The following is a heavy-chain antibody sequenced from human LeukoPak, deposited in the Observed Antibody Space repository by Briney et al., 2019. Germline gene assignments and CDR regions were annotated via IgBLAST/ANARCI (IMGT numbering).Heavy chain of an antibody. CDR1: GGSISGYY. D-gene: IGHD2-2*01. Sequence: SETLSLTCTVSGGSISGYYWSWIRQPPGKGLEWIGYIYYSGSTNYNPSLKSRVTISVDTSKNQFSLKLSSVTAADTAVYYCARLYCSSTSCYAGWFDPLGQGTLVTVSS. J-gene: IGHJ5*02. CDR2: IYYSGST. CDR3: ARLYCSSTSCYAGWFDP. V-gene: IGHV4-59*08.